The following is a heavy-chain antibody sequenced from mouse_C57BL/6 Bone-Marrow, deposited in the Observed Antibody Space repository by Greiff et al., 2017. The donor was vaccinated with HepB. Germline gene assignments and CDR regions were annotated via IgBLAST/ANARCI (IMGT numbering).Heavy chain of an antibody. CDR1: GYTFTSYW. CDR2: IDPNSGGT. Sequence: QVQLQQPGAELVKPGASVKLSCKASGYTFTSYWMHWVKQRPGRGLEWIGRIDPNSGGTKYNEKFKSKATLTVDKPSSTAYMQLSSLTSEDSAVYYCASRSQTQIYYYGSSYGYWYFEVWGTGTTVTVSS. D-gene: IGHD1-1*01. V-gene: IGHV1-62-3*01. J-gene: IGHJ1*03. CDR3: ASRSQTQIYYYGSSYGYWYFEV.